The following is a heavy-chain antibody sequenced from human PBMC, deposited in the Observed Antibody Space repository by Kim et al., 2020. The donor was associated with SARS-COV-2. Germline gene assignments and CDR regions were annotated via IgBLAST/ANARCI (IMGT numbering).Heavy chain of an antibody. CDR2: ISGSGGST. Sequence: GGSLRLSCAASGFTFSSYAMSWVRQAPGKGLEWVSAISGSGGSTYYADSVKGRFTISRDNSKNTLYLQMNSLRAEDTAVYYCAKEAGVQLWLRVTFDYWGQGTLVTVSS. D-gene: IGHD5-18*01. J-gene: IGHJ4*02. V-gene: IGHV3-23*01. CDR3: AKEAGVQLWLRVTFDY. CDR1: GFTFSSYA.